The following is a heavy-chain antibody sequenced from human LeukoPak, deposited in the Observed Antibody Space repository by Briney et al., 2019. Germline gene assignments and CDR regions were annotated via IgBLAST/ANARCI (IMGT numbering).Heavy chain of an antibody. Sequence: SETLSLTCTVSGGSISSYYWSWIRQPPGKGLEWIGYIYYSGSTNYNPSLKSRVTISVDTSKNQFSLKLSSVTAADTAVYYCARRRSSGWAWYFDYWGQGTLVTVSS. CDR1: GGSISSYY. D-gene: IGHD6-19*01. J-gene: IGHJ4*02. V-gene: IGHV4-59*12. CDR2: IYYSGST. CDR3: ARRRSSGWAWYFDY.